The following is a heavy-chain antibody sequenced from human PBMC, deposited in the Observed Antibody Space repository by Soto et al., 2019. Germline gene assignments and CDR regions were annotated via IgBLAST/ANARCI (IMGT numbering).Heavy chain of an antibody. J-gene: IGHJ5*02. Sequence: ASVKVSCKASGYTFTSYAMHWVRQAPGQRLEWMGWINAGNGNTKYSQKFQGRVTITRDTSASTAYMELSSLRSEDTAVYYCARANKEQWPDFSLGFDPWGQGTLVTVSS. CDR3: ARANKEQWPDFSLGFDP. D-gene: IGHD6-19*01. CDR2: INAGNGNT. V-gene: IGHV1-3*01. CDR1: GYTFTSYA.